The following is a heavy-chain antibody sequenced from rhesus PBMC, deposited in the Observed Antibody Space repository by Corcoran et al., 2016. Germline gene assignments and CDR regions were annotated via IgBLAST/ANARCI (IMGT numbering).Heavy chain of an antibody. CDR3: ASGLNYGAPNFGLDS. D-gene: IGHD1-26*01. CDR2: IGG. CDR1: GVSIISGYP. V-gene: IGHV4-127*01. J-gene: IGHJ6*01. Sequence: HRKEPGQGRGRPWGTWPSTCRSLGVSIISGYPGGWIRTPPGKGLEWIGYIGGYYHPPLKIRVTIATDPSKDQFSLNLTAVTAADPAVYYCASGLNYGAPNFGLDSWGQGVVVTVSS.